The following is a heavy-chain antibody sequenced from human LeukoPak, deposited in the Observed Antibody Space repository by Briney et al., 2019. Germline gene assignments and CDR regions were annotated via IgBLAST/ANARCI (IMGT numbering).Heavy chain of an antibody. D-gene: IGHD3-9*01. CDR3: AKWGDYDVLTGYYVSDY. CDR1: GFTFSYYG. V-gene: IGHV3-33*06. J-gene: IGHJ4*02. Sequence: PGGSLRLSCEATGFTFSYYGMHWVRQAPGKGLEWVAIIWYDGSNKYYADSVKGRFTISRDNSKNTVFLQMNSLRAEDTAVYYCAKWGDYDVLTGYYVSDYWGQGTLVTVSS. CDR2: IWYDGSNK.